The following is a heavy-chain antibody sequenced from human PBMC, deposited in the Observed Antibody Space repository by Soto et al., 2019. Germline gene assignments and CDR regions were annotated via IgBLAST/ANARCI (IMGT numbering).Heavy chain of an antibody. CDR1: GFSLITSGMC. V-gene: IGHV2-70*01. CDR2: IDWDDDK. D-gene: IGHD3-3*01. J-gene: IGHJ6*02. Sequence: GSGPTLVNPTQTLTLTCTFSGFSLITSGMCVSWIRQPPGKALEWLALIDWDDDKYYSTSLKTRLTISKDTSKNQVVLTMTNMDPVDTATYYCARIPGYYDFWSGYYYYYYGMDVWGQGTTVTVSS. CDR3: ARIPGYYDFWSGYYYYYYGMDV.